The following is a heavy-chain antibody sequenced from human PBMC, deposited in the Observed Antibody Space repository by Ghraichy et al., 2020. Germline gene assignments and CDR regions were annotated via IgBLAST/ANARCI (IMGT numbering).Heavy chain of an antibody. D-gene: IGHD4-17*01. Sequence: SETLSLTCAVYGGSFSGYYWSWIRQPPGKGLEWIGEINHSGSTNYNPSLKSRVTISVDTSKNQFSLKLSSVTAADTAVYYCASSYGDYGNWGQGTLVTVSS. CDR3: ASSYGDYGN. CDR2: INHSGST. V-gene: IGHV4-34*01. J-gene: IGHJ4*02. CDR1: GGSFSGYY.